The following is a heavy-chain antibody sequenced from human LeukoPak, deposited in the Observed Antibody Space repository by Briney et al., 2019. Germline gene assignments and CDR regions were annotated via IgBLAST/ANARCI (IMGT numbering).Heavy chain of an antibody. CDR3: ARHGFDWFLYYFDY. Sequence: SQTLSLTCTVSGGSISSGDYYWSWIRQPPGKGLEWIGYIYYSGSTYYNPSLKSRVTISVDTSKNQFSLKLSSVTAADTAVYYCARHGFDWFLYYFDYWGQGTLVTVSS. CDR1: GGSISSGDYY. J-gene: IGHJ4*02. V-gene: IGHV4-30-4*08. D-gene: IGHD3-9*01. CDR2: IYYSGST.